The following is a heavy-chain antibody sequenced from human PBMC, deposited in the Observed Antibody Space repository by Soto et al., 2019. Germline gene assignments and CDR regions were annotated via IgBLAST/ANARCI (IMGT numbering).Heavy chain of an antibody. CDR2: IYYSGST. D-gene: IGHD3-22*01. V-gene: IGHV4-31*03. CDR1: GGSISSGGYY. CDR3: ARYSRYYDSSGYGI. Sequence: QVQLQESGPGLVKPSQTLSLTCTVSGGSISSGGYYWSWIRQHPGKGLEWIGHIYYSGSTYYNPSLRSRVTISVDTSKNQFSLKLSSVTAADTALYYGARYSRYYDSSGYGIWGQGTMVTVSS. J-gene: IGHJ3*02.